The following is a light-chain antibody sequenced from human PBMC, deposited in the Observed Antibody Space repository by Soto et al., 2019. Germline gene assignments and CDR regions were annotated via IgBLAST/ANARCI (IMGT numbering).Light chain of an antibody. CDR2: GNS. CDR1: SSNIGAGYD. Sequence: QSVLTQPPSVSGAPGQRVTISCTGSSSNIGAGYDVHWYQQLPGTAPKLLIYGNSNRPSGVPDRFSGSKSGTSASLAITGLQVEDEADYYCQSYDSSLSVWVFGGGTKLTVL. CDR3: QSYDSSLSVWV. J-gene: IGLJ3*02. V-gene: IGLV1-40*01.